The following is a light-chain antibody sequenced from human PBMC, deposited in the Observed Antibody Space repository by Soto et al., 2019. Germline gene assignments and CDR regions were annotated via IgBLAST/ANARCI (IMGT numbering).Light chain of an antibody. CDR1: QSVSSSY. V-gene: IGKV3-20*01. J-gene: IGKJ1*01. CDR3: QQYGSSPWT. CDR2: GAS. Sequence: EILLTQSPGTLSLSPGERPTLSCRASQSVSSSYLAWYQQKPGQASRLLIYGASSRATGIPDRFSGSGSGTDFPLTISRLEPEDFAVYYCQQYGSSPWTFGQGTKVEIK.